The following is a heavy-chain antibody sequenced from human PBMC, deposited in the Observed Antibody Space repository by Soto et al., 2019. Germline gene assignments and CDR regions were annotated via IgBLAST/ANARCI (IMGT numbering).Heavy chain of an antibody. J-gene: IGHJ6*02. Sequence: EVQLVESGGGLVKPGGSLRLSCAASGFTFSSYSMNWVRQAPGKGLEWVSSISSSSSYIYDADSVKGRFTISRDNAKNSLYLQMNSLRAEDTAVYYCARRSPRGDGMDVWGQGTTVTVSS. V-gene: IGHV3-21*01. CDR3: ARRSPRGDGMDV. CDR2: ISSSSSYI. D-gene: IGHD1-26*01. CDR1: GFTFSSYS.